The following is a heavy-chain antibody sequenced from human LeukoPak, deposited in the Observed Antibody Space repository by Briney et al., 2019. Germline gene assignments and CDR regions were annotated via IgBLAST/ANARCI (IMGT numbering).Heavy chain of an antibody. D-gene: IGHD1-26*01. V-gene: IGHV4-59*01. CDR1: GGSINNYY. CDR2: IYYSGST. J-gene: IGHJ5*02. Sequence: SETLSLTCTVSGGSINNYYWSWIRQPPGKGLEWIGYIYYSGSTNYNPSLKSRVTISVDTSKNQFSLKLSSVTAADTAVYYCARGWELEYNWFDPWGQGTLVTVSS. CDR3: ARGWELEYNWFDP.